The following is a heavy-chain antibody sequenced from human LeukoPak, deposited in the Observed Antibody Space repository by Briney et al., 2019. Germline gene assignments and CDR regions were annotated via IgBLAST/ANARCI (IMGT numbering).Heavy chain of an antibody. CDR2: IIPIFGTA. V-gene: IGHV1-69*13. CDR3: ARGTHTNYDILTGYYIRPKEYYYYYGMDV. Sequence: SVKVSCKASGGTFSSYAISWVRQAPGQGLEWMGGIIPIFGTANYAQKFQGRVTITADESTSTAYMELSSLRSEDTAVYYCARGTHTNYDILTGYYIRPKEYYYYYGMDVWGQGTTVTVSS. CDR1: GGTFSSYA. D-gene: IGHD3-9*01. J-gene: IGHJ6*02.